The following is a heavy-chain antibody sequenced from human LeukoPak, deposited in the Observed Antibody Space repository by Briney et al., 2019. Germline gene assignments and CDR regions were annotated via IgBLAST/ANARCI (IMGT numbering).Heavy chain of an antibody. Sequence: GGSLRLSCAASGFTFSSYSMNWVRQAPGKGLEWVSSISSSSSYIYYADSVKGRFTISRDNAKKSLYLQMSSLRAEDTAVYYCAGEGYCSGGSCYYFDYWGQGTLVTVSS. J-gene: IGHJ4*02. CDR1: GFTFSSYS. CDR3: AGEGYCSGGSCYYFDY. V-gene: IGHV3-21*04. D-gene: IGHD2-15*01. CDR2: ISSSSSYI.